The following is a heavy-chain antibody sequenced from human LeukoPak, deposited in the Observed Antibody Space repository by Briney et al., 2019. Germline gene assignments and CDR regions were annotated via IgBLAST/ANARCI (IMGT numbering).Heavy chain of an antibody. CDR2: IYYSGGT. J-gene: IGHJ4*02. CDR1: GGSISTYY. D-gene: IGHD3-22*01. V-gene: IGHV4-59*08. Sequence: PSDTLSLTCTVSGGSISTYYWSWLRQPPGKGLEWIGYIYYSGGTNYNPSLKSRVTISVDTSKNQFSLKLNFVTAADTAVYYCARHADYYDSSGFYQYFDYWGQGTLVTVSS. CDR3: ARHADYYDSSGFYQYFDY.